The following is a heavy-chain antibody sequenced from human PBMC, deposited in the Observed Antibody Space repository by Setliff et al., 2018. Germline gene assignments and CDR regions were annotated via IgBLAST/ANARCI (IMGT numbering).Heavy chain of an antibody. CDR3: ARHGRYKFWSGYRGHYYGMDV. J-gene: IGHJ6*02. CDR1: GGSISSSSYY. CDR2: IYYSGST. D-gene: IGHD3-3*01. Sequence: PSETLSLTCTVSGGSISSSSYYWGWIRQPPGKGLEWIGSIYYSGSTYYNPSLKSRVTISVDTSKNQCSLKLSSVTAADTAVYYCARHGRYKFWSGYRGHYYGMDVWGQGTTVTVSS. V-gene: IGHV4-39*01.